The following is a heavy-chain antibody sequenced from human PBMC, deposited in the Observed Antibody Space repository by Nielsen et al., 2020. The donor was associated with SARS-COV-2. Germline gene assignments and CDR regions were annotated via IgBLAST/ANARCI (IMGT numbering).Heavy chain of an antibody. J-gene: IGHJ5*02. V-gene: IGHV1-3*01. D-gene: IGHD3-10*01. CDR1: GYTFTTYS. CDR3: ARVVESGGQYNYFDP. CDR2: ITGGSGDT. Sequence: ASVKVSCKASGYTFTTYSIHWVRQAPGQSLQWMGWITGGSGDTKYSQKFQGRVTITRDTSASTVYLELKYLRSEDTAVYYCARVVESGGQYNYFDPWGQGTQVTVSS.